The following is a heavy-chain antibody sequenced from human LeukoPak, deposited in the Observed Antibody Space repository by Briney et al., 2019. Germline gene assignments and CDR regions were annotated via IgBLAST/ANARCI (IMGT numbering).Heavy chain of an antibody. Sequence: GGSLRLYCAASGFTFSDYYMSWIRQAPGKGLEWVSYISSSGSTIYYADSVKGRFTISRDNAKNSLYLQMNSLRAEDTAVYYCARFRSLWFGEPHYFDYWGQGTLVTVSS. CDR3: ARFRSLWFGEPHYFDY. J-gene: IGHJ4*02. CDR1: GFTFSDYY. CDR2: ISSSGSTI. V-gene: IGHV3-11*04. D-gene: IGHD3-10*01.